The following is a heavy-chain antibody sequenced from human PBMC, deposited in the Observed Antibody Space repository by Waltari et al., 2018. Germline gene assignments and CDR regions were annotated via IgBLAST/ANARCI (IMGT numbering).Heavy chain of an antibody. Sequence: EVQLVESGGGLVQPGGSLKLSCAASGFTFSGSAMHWVRQASGKWLEWVGHIKSKANSYATAYAASVKGRFTISRDDSKNTAYLQMNSLKTEDTAVYYCTRVEQWLTPFDDWGQGTLVTVSS. J-gene: IGHJ4*02. V-gene: IGHV3-73*01. D-gene: IGHD6-19*01. CDR1: GFTFSGSA. CDR3: TRVEQWLTPFDD. CDR2: IKSKANSYAT.